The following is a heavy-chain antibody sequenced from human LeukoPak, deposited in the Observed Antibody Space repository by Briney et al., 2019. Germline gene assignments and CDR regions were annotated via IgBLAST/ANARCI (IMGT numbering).Heavy chain of an antibody. V-gene: IGHV4-39*01. J-gene: IGHJ4*02. CDR1: GGSVSSSEYY. D-gene: IGHD3-22*01. Sequence: PSETLSLTCTVSGGSVSSSEYYCDWIRQPPGKGLQWIGTIYYSGSTSYNPSLKSRVTISVDTSKNQFSLKLSSVTAADTAVYYCATLARMTYYYDSSGYYGNYYWGQGTLVTVSS. CDR2: IYYSGST. CDR3: ATLARMTYYYDSSGYYGNYY.